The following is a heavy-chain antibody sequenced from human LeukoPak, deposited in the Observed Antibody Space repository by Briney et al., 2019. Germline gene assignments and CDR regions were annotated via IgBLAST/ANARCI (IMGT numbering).Heavy chain of an antibody. V-gene: IGHV4-39*07. CDR2: IYYSGST. D-gene: IGHD3-10*01. J-gene: IGHJ5*02. Sequence: PSETLSLTCTVSGGSISSSSYYWGWIRQPPGKGLEWIGSIYYSGSTNYNPSLKSRVTISVDTSKNQFSLKLSSVTAADTAVYYCASSLVPMVRGVIIGDWFDPWGQGTLVTVSS. CDR1: GGSISSSSYY. CDR3: ASSLVPMVRGVIIGDWFDP.